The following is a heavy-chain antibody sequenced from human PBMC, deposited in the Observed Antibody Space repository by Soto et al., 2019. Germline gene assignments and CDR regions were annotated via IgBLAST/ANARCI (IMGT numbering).Heavy chain of an antibody. J-gene: IGHJ6*03. D-gene: IGHD6-19*01. V-gene: IGHV1-18*01. CDR3: ARDRGVAPPVAGNTHSYYYMDV. CDR1: GYSFTNYG. CDR2: ISAYNGNT. Sequence: QDQLVQSGVEVKKPGASVKVSCKASGYSFTNYGITWVRQAPGQGFEWMGWISAYNGNTKYAQKLQGRATTPTDGTTSTAYLELRSLTSDDTAVYYCARDRGVAPPVAGNTHSYYYMDVWGKGTTVTVSS.